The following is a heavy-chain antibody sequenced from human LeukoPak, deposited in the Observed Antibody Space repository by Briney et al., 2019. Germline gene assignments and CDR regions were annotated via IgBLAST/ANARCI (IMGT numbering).Heavy chain of an antibody. Sequence: ASVKVSCKTSGYTFTSYYIHWLRQAPGQRFEWMGWSDPKSGATKYEHFQGRVTMTRDTSISTAYMELSRLTSDDTAVYYCAKPKPEYDYSNYLFDYWGQGTLVTVSS. J-gene: IGHJ4*02. CDR2: SDPKSGAT. CDR3: AKPKPEYDYSNYLFDY. CDR1: GYTFTSYY. V-gene: IGHV1-2*02. D-gene: IGHD4-11*01.